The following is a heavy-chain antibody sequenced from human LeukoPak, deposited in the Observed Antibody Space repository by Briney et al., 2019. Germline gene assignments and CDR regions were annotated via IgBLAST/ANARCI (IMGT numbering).Heavy chain of an antibody. CDR1: GGSTSSGDYY. J-gene: IGHJ4*02. CDR2: INHSGST. Sequence: SQTLSLTCTVSGGSTSSGDYYWSWIRQPPGKGLEWIGEINHSGSTNYNPSLKSRVTISVDTSKNQFSLKLSSVTAADTAVYYCARGYGSGSPLRYWGQGTLVTVSS. V-gene: IGHV4-30-4*08. D-gene: IGHD3-10*01. CDR3: ARGYGSGSPLRY.